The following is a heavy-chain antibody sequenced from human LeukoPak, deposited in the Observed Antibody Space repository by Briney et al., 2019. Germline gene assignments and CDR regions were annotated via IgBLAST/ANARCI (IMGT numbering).Heavy chain of an antibody. CDR1: GFTFSSYA. D-gene: IGHD2-2*01. CDR2: ISGSGGST. V-gene: IGHV3-23*01. Sequence: GGSLRLSCAASGFTFSSYAMSWVRQAPGKGLEWVSAISGSGGSTYYADSVKGRFTISRDNSKNTLYLQMNSLRAEDTAVYYCAKGARSIVVVLAAIDYWGQGTLVTVSS. CDR3: AKGARSIVVVLAAIDY. J-gene: IGHJ4*02.